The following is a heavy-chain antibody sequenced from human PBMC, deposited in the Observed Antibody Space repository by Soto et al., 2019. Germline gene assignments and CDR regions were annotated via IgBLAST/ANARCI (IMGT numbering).Heavy chain of an antibody. CDR3: ARAPRDSHYYGSGSYYNGYDAFDI. D-gene: IGHD3-10*01. CDR2: IYTSGST. V-gene: IGHV4-4*07. CDR1: GSSISSYY. J-gene: IGHJ3*02. Sequence: SETLSLTCTVSGSSISSYYWSWIRQPAGKGLEWIGRIYTSGSTNYNPSLKSRVTMSVDTSKNQFSLKLSSVTAADTAVYYCARAPRDSHYYGSGSYYNGYDAFDIWGQGTMVTVSS.